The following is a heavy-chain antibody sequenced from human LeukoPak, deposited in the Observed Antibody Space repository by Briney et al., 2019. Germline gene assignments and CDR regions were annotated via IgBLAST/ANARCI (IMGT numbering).Heavy chain of an antibody. CDR3: ARFSKVRGVIHLQDP. V-gene: IGHV4-61*02. D-gene: IGHD3-10*01. Sequence: PSQTLSLTCTVSGGSISSGSYYWSWIRQPAGKGLEWIGRIYTSGSTNYNPSLKSRVTISVDTSKNQFSLKLSSVTAADTAVYYCARFSKVRGVIHLQDPWGQGTLVTVSS. CDR1: GGSISSGSYY. J-gene: IGHJ5*02. CDR2: IYTSGST.